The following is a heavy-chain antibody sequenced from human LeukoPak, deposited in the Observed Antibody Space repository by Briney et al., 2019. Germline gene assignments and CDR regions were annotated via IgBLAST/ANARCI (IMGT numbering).Heavy chain of an antibody. D-gene: IGHD6-19*01. J-gene: IGHJ3*02. CDR2: IYYSGIT. CDR1: GDXISSYY. V-gene: IGHV4-59*01. Sequence: SETLSLTCTVSGDXISSYYWSWIRQPPGKGLEWIGYIYYSGITNYNPSLKSRVTISVDTSKNQFSLKLRSVTAADTAVYYCARVRSSGWPNDAFDIWGQGTMVTVSS. CDR3: ARVRSSGWPNDAFDI.